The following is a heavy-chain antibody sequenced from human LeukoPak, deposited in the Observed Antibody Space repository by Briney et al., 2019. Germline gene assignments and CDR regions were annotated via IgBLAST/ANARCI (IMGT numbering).Heavy chain of an antibody. J-gene: IGHJ4*02. CDR1: GFTFDDYA. CDR3: AKSSYSSSSGHFDY. D-gene: IGHD6-6*01. V-gene: IGHV3-9*01. CDR2: ISWNSGSI. Sequence: GGSLRLSCAASGFTFDDYAMHWVRQAPGKGLEWVSGISWNSGSIGYADSVKGRFTISRDNAKNSLYLQMNSLRAEDTALYYCAKSSYSSSSGHFDYWGQGTLVTVPS.